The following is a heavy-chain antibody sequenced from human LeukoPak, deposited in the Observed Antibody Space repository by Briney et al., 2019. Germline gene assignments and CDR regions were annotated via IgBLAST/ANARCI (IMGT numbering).Heavy chain of an antibody. CDR2: ISAYNGNT. CDR1: GYTFTSYD. D-gene: IGHD5-12*01. J-gene: IGHJ6*02. V-gene: IGHV1-18*01. Sequence: ASEKVSCKASGYTFTSYDISWVRQAPGQGLERMGWISAYNGNTNYAQKLQGRVTMTTDTSTSTAYMELRSLRSDDTAVYYCARDRYSGYDSYYYYYGMDVWGQGTTVTVSS. CDR3: ARDRYSGYDSYYYYYGMDV.